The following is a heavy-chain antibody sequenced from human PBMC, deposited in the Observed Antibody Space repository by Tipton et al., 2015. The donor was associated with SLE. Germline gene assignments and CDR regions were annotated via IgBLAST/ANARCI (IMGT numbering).Heavy chain of an antibody. J-gene: IGHJ6*02. CDR2: IKQDGREK. Sequence: SLRLSCAASGFTFSSYWMNWVRQAPGRGLEWVANIKQDGREKYYVASVQGRFTISRDDAKNSLYLEMKSLRAEDTAVYYCARGWGGYYYYGLDVWGQGTTATVSS. CDR3: ARGWGGYYYYGLDV. D-gene: IGHD7-27*01. V-gene: IGHV3-7*04. CDR1: GFTFSSYW.